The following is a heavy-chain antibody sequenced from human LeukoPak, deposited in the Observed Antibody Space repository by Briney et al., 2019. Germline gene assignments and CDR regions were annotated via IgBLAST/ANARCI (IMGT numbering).Heavy chain of an antibody. V-gene: IGHV4-61*02. CDR3: ARVSFIAVSAFDI. Sequence: SETLSLTCTVSGGSISSGSYYWSWIRQPAGKGLEWIGRIYTSGSTNYNPSLKSRVTISVDTSKNQFSPKLSSVTAADTAVYYCARVSFIAVSAFDIWGQGTMVTVSS. CDR1: GGSISSGSYY. J-gene: IGHJ3*02. CDR2: IYTSGST. D-gene: IGHD6-19*01.